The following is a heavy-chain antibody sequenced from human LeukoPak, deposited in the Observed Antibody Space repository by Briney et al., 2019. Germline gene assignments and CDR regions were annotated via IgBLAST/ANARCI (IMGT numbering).Heavy chain of an antibody. J-gene: IGHJ4*02. V-gene: IGHV1-18*01. Sequence: VASVKVSCKASGGTFTSYGISWVRQAPGQGLEWMGWISAYNGNTNYAQKLQGRVTMTTDTSTSTAYMELRSLRSDDTAVYYCARVIGYSYGDYFDYWGQGTLVTVSS. CDR3: ARVIGYSYGDYFDY. D-gene: IGHD5-18*01. CDR2: ISAYNGNT. CDR1: GGTFTSYG.